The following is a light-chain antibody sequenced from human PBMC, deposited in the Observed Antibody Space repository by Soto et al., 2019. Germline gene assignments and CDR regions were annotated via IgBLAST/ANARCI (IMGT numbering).Light chain of an antibody. CDR3: QRYGASPQIT. CDR2: GAS. V-gene: IGKV3-20*01. CDR1: QAVGGTY. J-gene: IGKJ5*01. Sequence: LAQYTSNVPWYRKESRCRWSRSLQAVGGTYLAWYQHKPGQAPRLLIYGASNRAAGIPDRFGGSGSGTDFTLTISRLEPEDVAVYYCQRYGASPQITFGQGTRLEIK.